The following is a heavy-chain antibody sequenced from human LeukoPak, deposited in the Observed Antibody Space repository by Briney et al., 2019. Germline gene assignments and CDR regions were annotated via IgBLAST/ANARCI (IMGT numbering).Heavy chain of an antibody. CDR2: IYSGGST. J-gene: IGHJ5*02. Sequence: GGSLRLSCAASGFTVSSNYMSWIRQAPGKGLEWVSVIYSGGSTYYADSVKGRFTISRDTSKNTLYLQMNSLRAEDTAVYYCARHSGPGSYNWFDPWGQGTLVTVSS. CDR1: GFTVSSNY. V-gene: IGHV3-53*01. D-gene: IGHD2-8*02. CDR3: ARHSGPGSYNWFDP.